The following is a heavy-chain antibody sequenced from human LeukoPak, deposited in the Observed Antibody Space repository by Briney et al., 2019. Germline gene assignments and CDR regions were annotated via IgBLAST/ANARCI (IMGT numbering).Heavy chain of an antibody. CDR1: GGSISSYY. J-gene: IGHJ4*02. V-gene: IGHV4-59*01. CDR2: IYYSGST. Sequence: SETLSLTCTVSGGSISSYYWSWIRQPPGKGLEWIGYIYYSGSTNYNPSLKSRVTISVDTSKNQFSLKLSSVTAADTAVYYCARARSSGWYVYYFDYWGQGTLVTVSS. CDR3: ARARSSGWYVYYFDY. D-gene: IGHD6-19*01.